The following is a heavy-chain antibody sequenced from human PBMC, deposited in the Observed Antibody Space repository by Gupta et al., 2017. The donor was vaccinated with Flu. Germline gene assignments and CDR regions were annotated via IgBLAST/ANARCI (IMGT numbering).Heavy chain of an antibody. CDR2: IRSSGST. V-gene: IGHV4-4*07. Sequence: QVQLQESGPGLVKPSETLSLTCTVSGGSISTDYWSWIRQPAGKGLEWIGRIRSSGSTYYNSSLSSRVTMSVDTSTNHFTLKLTSVTAAETAVYYCARGPDDGGNSRSGFDPGGQGTLVTVSS. CDR1: GGSISTDY. D-gene: IGHD4-23*01. CDR3: ARGPDDGGNSRSGFDP. J-gene: IGHJ5*02.